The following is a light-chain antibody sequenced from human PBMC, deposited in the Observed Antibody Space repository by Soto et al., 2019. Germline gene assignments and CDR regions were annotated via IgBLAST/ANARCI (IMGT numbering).Light chain of an antibody. CDR1: QSIGTW. V-gene: IGKV1-5*01. CDR3: HQYNSYSPA. J-gene: IGKJ1*01. Sequence: DIQMTQSPSTLSASVGDRVTITCRASQSIGTWLAWYQQKPGKAPKLLIFDASSLEGGVPSRFSGSGSGTEFTLTLSSLQPDDFATYYCHQYNSYSPAFGQGTKVEIK. CDR2: DAS.